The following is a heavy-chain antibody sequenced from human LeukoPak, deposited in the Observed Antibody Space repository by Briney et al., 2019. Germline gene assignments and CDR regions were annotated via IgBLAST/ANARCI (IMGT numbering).Heavy chain of an antibody. CDR3: ARPLARLLRPPPFDY. V-gene: IGHV3-23*01. J-gene: IGHJ4*02. Sequence: DPGRSLRLSCTASGFTFGDYAMSWVRQAPGKGLEWVSAISGSGGSTYYADSVKGRFTISRDNSKNTLYLQMNSLRAEDTAVYYCARPLARLLRPPPFDYWGQGTLVTVSS. CDR1: GFTFGDYA. D-gene: IGHD5-12*01. CDR2: ISGSGGST.